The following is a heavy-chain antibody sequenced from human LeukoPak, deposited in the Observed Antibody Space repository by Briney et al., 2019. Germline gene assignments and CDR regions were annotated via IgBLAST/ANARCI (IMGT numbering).Heavy chain of an antibody. Sequence: ASVKVSCKASGYTFTSYGISWVRQAPGQGLEWMGWISAYNGNTNYAQKLQGRVTMTTDTSTSTAYMELRSLRSGDTAVYYCARVRGTFGGVIVLFDYWGQGTLVTVSS. CDR1: GYTFTSYG. J-gene: IGHJ4*02. CDR3: ARVRGTFGGVIVLFDY. V-gene: IGHV1-18*01. CDR2: ISAYNGNT. D-gene: IGHD3-16*02.